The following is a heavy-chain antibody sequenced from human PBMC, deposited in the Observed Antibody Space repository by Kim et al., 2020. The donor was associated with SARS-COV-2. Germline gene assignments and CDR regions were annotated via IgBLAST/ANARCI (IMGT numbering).Heavy chain of an antibody. Sequence: SVKVSCKASGGTFSSYAISWVRQAPGQGLEWMGGIIPIFGTANYAQKFQGRVTITADESTSTAYMELSSLRSEDTAVYYCARCPSGSYSDYYYYYMDVWGKGTTVTVSS. CDR1: GGTFSSYA. J-gene: IGHJ6*03. V-gene: IGHV1-69*13. CDR3: ARCPSGSYSDYYYYYMDV. CDR2: IIPIFGTA. D-gene: IGHD3-10*01.